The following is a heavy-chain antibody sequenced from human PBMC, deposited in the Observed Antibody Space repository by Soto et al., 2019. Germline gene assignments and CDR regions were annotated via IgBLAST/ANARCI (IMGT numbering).Heavy chain of an antibody. D-gene: IGHD7-27*01. CDR3: GRNTETGEGKE. Sequence: GESLKISCKTSGYTFVLDWVTWVRHVPGKGLDYVGKIDPSDSYTEYNPSLQGHVTISSDKSTATSYLQWSTLEASDTAIYYCGRNTETGEGKEWGQGTRIIVAS. V-gene: IGHV5-10-1*01. J-gene: IGHJ4*01. CDR1: GYTFVLDW. CDR2: IDPSDSYT.